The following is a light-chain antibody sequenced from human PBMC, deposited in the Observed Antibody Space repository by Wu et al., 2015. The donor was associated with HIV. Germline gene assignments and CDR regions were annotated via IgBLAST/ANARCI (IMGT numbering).Light chain of an antibody. Sequence: EIVLTQSPGTLSLSPGERATLSCRASQSVTNNYLAWYQQKPGQGPILLISGASYRAPGIPDRFSGSGSGTSFTLTVNRLEPEDFALYYCHQYGSSPWTFGQGTKVEVK. CDR2: GAS. CDR3: HQYGSSPWT. J-gene: IGKJ1*01. V-gene: IGKV3-20*01. CDR1: QSVTNNY.